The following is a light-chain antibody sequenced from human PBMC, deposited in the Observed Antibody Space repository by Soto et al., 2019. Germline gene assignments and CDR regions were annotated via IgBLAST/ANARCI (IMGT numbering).Light chain of an antibody. V-gene: IGKV1-5*03. CDR2: TTS. CDR1: QGISRC. J-gene: IGKJ1*01. CDR3: QHYKDYSWT. Sequence: DIHLTQSPSTLSASVGDRITITCRASQGISRCLAWYQQKPGKAPKLLIYTTSSLESGVPSRFSGSGSGTEFTLTISSLQPDDFATYYCQHYKDYSWTFGQGTKVEIK.